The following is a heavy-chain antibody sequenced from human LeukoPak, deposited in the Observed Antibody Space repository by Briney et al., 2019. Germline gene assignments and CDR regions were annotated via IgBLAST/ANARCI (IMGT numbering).Heavy chain of an antibody. Sequence: PSETLSLTCTVSGGSISSSSYYWGWIRQPPGKGLEWIGSIYYSGSTYYNPSLKSRVTISVDTSKNQFSLKLSSVTAADTAVYYCVRAGATHYPNWFDPWGQGTLVTVSS. CDR2: IYYSGST. CDR1: GGSISSSSYY. J-gene: IGHJ5*02. V-gene: IGHV4-39*01. D-gene: IGHD6-25*01. CDR3: VRAGATHYPNWFDP.